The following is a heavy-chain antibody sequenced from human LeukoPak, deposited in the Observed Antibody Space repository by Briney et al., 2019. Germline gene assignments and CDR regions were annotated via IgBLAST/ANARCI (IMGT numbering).Heavy chain of an antibody. CDR1: GFTFSSYA. CDR3: ARDPEITGVPNFDY. D-gene: IGHD7-27*01. CDR2: ISYDGSNK. Sequence: GGSLRHSCAASGFTFSSYAMHWVRQAPGKGLEWVAVISYDGSNKYYADSVKGRFTISRDNSKNTLYLQMNSLRAEDTAVYYCARDPEITGVPNFDYWGQGTLVTVSS. J-gene: IGHJ4*02. V-gene: IGHV3-30-3*01.